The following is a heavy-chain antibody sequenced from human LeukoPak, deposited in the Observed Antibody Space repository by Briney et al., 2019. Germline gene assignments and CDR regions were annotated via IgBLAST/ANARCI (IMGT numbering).Heavy chain of an antibody. CDR3: AKDFFDSSSCYYFDY. Sequence: SETLSLTCTVSAGSISTYYWSWIRQPPGKGLEWIGYVYYTGNTDYNPSLKSRVTISVDTSKKQFSLNPRSVSAADTAVYYCAKDFFDSSSCYYFDYWGQGTLVTVSS. V-gene: IGHV4-59*01. D-gene: IGHD2-2*01. J-gene: IGHJ4*02. CDR2: VYYTGNT. CDR1: AGSISTYY.